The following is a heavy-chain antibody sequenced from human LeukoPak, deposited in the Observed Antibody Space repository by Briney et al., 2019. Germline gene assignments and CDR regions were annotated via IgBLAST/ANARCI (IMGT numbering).Heavy chain of an antibody. CDR2: ISYDGSNK. V-gene: IGHV3-30-3*01. CDR1: GFTFSSYA. CDR3: ARETFSGSYRGAFDI. D-gene: IGHD1-26*01. J-gene: IGHJ3*02. Sequence: GGSLRLSCAASGFTFSSYAMHWVRQAPGKGLEWVAVISYDGSNKYYADSVKGRFTISRDNSKNTLYLQMNSLRAEDTAVYYCARETFSGSYRGAFDIWGQGTMVTVSS.